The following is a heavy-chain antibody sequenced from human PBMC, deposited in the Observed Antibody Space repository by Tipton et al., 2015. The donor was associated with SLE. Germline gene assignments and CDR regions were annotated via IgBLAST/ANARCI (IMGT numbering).Heavy chain of an antibody. J-gene: IGHJ6*02. D-gene: IGHD3-10*01. CDR3: ARDPAVWFKELLGQHGLDV. V-gene: IGHV3-43D*03. CDR2: ISWDGDKT. CDR1: GFTFDDYA. Sequence: SLRLSCAASGFTFDDYAMYWVRQAPGKGLEWVSLISWDGDKTYYADSVKGRFTISRDNSKNRLYLQMDSLRVEDTAVYYCARDPAVWFKELLGQHGLDVWGQGTTVTVSS.